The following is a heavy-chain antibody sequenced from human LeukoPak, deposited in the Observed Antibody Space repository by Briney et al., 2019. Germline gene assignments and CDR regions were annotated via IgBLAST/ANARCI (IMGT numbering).Heavy chain of an antibody. CDR3: ARSSIIAAAGPYYFDY. Sequence: GASVKVSCKAFGYTFTGYWMHWVRQAPGQGPEWMGVISPSGGSTIYAQKFKGRVTLTRDMSTSTDYLELSSLRSEDTAVYYCARSSIIAAAGPYYFDYWGQGTLVTVSS. V-gene: IGHV1-46*01. CDR1: GYTFTGYW. D-gene: IGHD6-13*01. CDR2: ISPSGGST. J-gene: IGHJ4*02.